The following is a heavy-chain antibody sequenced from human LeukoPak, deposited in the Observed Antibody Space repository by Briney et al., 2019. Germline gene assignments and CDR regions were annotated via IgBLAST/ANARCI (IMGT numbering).Heavy chain of an antibody. J-gene: IGHJ4*02. V-gene: IGHV3-7*03. D-gene: IGHD3-16*01. CDR2: LKEDGTEE. Sequence: GGSLRLSCAASGFTFSSFSMSWVRQAPGKGLEWVANLKEDGTEEEYLDSVKGRFTISRDNSKNTLYLQMNSLRAEDTAVYYCARNLGGSPITLDYWGQGTLVTVSS. CDR3: ARNLGGSPITLDY. CDR1: GFTFSSFS.